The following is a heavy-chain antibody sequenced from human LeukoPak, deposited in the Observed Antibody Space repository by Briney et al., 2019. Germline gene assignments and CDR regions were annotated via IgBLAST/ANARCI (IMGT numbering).Heavy chain of an antibody. Sequence: SETLSLTCAVYGGSFSGYYWSWIRQPPGKGLEWIGEINHSGSTNYNPSLKSRVTISVDTSKNQFSLKLSSVTAADTAVYYCARVNDFGVLPSPYFDYWGQGTLVTVSS. CDR3: ARVNDFGVLPSPYFDY. V-gene: IGHV4-34*01. J-gene: IGHJ4*02. CDR1: GGSFSGYY. CDR2: INHSGST. D-gene: IGHD3-10*01.